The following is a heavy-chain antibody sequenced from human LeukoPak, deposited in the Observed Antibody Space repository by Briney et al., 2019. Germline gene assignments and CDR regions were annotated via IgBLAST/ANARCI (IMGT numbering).Heavy chain of an antibody. CDR1: GFTFSGHW. CDR3: AKEYSSGH. D-gene: IGHD6-19*01. Sequence: PGGSLRLSCAASGFTFSGHWMSWVRQAPGKGLEWVANINQGGSDKYYVDSVKGRFTISRDNANNLLYLQMNSLTAEDTAVYYCAKEYSSGHWGQGTLVTVSS. J-gene: IGHJ4*02. CDR2: INQGGSDK. V-gene: IGHV3-7*03.